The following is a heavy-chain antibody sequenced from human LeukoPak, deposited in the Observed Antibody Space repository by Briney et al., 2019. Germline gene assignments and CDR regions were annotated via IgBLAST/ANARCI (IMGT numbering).Heavy chain of an antibody. CDR2: ISGSDGST. CDR3: AKGSSSYYFAFDI. J-gene: IGHJ3*02. D-gene: IGHD6-13*01. CDR1: GFTFSNYA. V-gene: IGHV3-23*01. Sequence: PGRSLRLSCAASGFTFSNYAMSWVRQAPGKGLEWVSGISGSDGSTYYADSVKGRFTISRDNSKNTLYLQMNSLRAEDTAVYYCAKGSSSYYFAFDIWGQGTMVTVSS.